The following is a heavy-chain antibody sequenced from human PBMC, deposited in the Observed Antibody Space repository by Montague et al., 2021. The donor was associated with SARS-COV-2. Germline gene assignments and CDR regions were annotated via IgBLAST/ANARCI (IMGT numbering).Heavy chain of an antibody. D-gene: IGHD2-15*01. V-gene: IGHV4-59*11. CDR1: GGSISGHY. CDR2: IFYTGSK. CDR3: ARAQNICCIANCVNYFDL. Sequence: SETLSLTCSVSGGSISGHYWSWIRQPPGKGLQWIGYIFYTGSKKFNPSLKTRVSMSLDASKNHFSLRLSAVTAADTARYYCARAQNICCIANCVNYFDLWGLGALVTVSS. J-gene: IGHJ4*02.